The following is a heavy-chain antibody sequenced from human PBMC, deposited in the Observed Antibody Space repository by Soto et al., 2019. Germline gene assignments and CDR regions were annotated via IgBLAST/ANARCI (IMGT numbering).Heavy chain of an antibody. CDR3: ASDLNWPNF. D-gene: IGHD1-20*01. CDR2: IKPDGSER. Sequence: EVQLVESGGGLVQPGGSLRLSCAASGFTFSTYFMTWVRQAPGKGLEWVATIKPDGSERWYVDSVKGRFTISRDNAKNSLYLEMNRLRAEDTAVYFCASDLNWPNFWGQGSLVAVSS. V-gene: IGHV3-7*01. J-gene: IGHJ4*02. CDR1: GFTFSTYF.